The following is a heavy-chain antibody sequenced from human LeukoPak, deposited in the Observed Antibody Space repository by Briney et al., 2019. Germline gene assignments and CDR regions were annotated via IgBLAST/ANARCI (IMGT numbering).Heavy chain of an antibody. Sequence: PGGSLRLSCAASGLTFSDHWMDWVRQAPGKGLEWVGRIRNKAKSDTTEYAASVKGRYTISRDDSKNSLYLQMNSLKTEDTAVYYCTSVSAGLIEYWGQGTLVTVSS. V-gene: IGHV3-72*01. CDR2: IRNKAKSDTT. J-gene: IGHJ4*02. D-gene: IGHD3-16*01. CDR3: TSVSAGLIEY. CDR1: GLTFSDHW.